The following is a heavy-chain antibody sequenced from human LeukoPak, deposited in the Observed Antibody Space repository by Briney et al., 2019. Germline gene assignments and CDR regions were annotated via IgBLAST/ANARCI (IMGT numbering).Heavy chain of an antibody. D-gene: IGHD6-13*01. Sequence: PSETLSLTCTVSGGSISSYYWSWIRQPPGKGLEWIGYIYYSGSTNYNPSLKSRVTISVDTSKNQFSLKLSSVTAADTAVYYCARHYSSSWSSGWFDPWGQGTLVTVSS. CDR1: GGSISSYY. CDR2: IYYSGST. V-gene: IGHV4-59*08. CDR3: ARHYSSSWSSGWFDP. J-gene: IGHJ5*02.